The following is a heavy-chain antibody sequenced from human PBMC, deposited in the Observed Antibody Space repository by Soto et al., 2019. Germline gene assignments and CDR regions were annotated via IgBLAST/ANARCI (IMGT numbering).Heavy chain of an antibody. J-gene: IGHJ6*03. D-gene: IGHD3-10*01. CDR2: INHSGST. V-gene: IGHV4-34*01. CDR1: GGSISGYC. Sequence: SETMSVTCAVDGGSISGYCWSWIRQTPGKGLEWIGEINHSGSTNYNPSLKSRVTISVDTSKNQFSLKLSSVTAADTAVYYCARSMVRGVNYYYYYMDVWGKGTTVTVSS. CDR3: ARSMVRGVNYYYYYMDV.